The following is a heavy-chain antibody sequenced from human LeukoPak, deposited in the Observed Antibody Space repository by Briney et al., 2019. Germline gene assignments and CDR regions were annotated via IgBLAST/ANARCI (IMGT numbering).Heavy chain of an antibody. V-gene: IGHV4-4*09. CDR3: ARASSSWYPFDP. CDR2: IYTSGST. J-gene: IGHJ5*02. Sequence: SETLSLTCTVSGGSISSYYWSWIRQPPGKGLEWIGYIYTSGSTNYNPSLKSRVTISVDTSKNQFSLKLSSVTAADTAVYYCARASSSWYPFDPWGQGTLVTVSS. D-gene: IGHD6-13*01. CDR1: GGSISSYY.